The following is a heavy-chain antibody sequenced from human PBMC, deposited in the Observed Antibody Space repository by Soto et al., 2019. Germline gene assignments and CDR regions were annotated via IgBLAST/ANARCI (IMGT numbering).Heavy chain of an antibody. J-gene: IGHJ3*02. D-gene: IGHD2-15*01. CDR3: ARDGWVSSFDI. CDR2: TRNKANSYTT. CDR1: GFTFSDHY. Sequence: EVQLVESGGGLVQPGGSLRLSCAASGFTFSDHYMDWVRQPPGKGLEWVGRTRNKANSYTTEYAASVKGRFTISRDDSKYSLYLQMNSLKTEDTAVYYCARDGWVSSFDIWGQGTMVTVSS. V-gene: IGHV3-72*01.